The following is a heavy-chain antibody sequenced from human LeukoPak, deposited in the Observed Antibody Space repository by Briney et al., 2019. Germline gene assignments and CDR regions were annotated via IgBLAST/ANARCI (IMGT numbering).Heavy chain of an antibody. D-gene: IGHD1-14*01. CDR2: ISAYNGNT. Sequence: ASVKVSSTASGYTFTSYGISWVRQAPGQGLEWMGWISAYNGNTNYAQKLQGRVTMTTDTSTSTAYMGLRSLRSDDTAVYYCARTTTGISYVGVDYWGQGTLVTVSS. CDR1: GYTFTSYG. CDR3: ARTTTGISYVGVDY. V-gene: IGHV1-18*01. J-gene: IGHJ4*02.